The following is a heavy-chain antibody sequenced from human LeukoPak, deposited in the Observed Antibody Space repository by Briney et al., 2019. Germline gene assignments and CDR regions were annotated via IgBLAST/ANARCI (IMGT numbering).Heavy chain of an antibody. Sequence: PSETLSLTCTVSGGSISSYYWSWIRQPPGKGLEWIGYIYYSGRTNYNPSLKGRVTISVDTSKNQFSLKLSSVTAADTAVYYCARGEYSSSSPWFDPWGQGTLVTVSS. J-gene: IGHJ5*02. CDR3: ARGEYSSSSPWFDP. CDR1: GGSISSYY. CDR2: IYYSGRT. V-gene: IGHV4-59*01. D-gene: IGHD6-6*01.